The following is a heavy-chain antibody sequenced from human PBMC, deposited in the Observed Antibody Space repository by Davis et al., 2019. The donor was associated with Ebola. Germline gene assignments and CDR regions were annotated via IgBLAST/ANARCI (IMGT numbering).Heavy chain of an antibody. V-gene: IGHV3-23*01. Sequence: GGSLRLSCAGSGFTFSSYAMNWVRQAPGKGLEWVSVIRHDGVSRYYAESVRGRFTISRDNSKNTLYLQMNSLRAVDTAIYYCAKVRRDDFWSGRIDYWGQGTLVTVSS. D-gene: IGHD3-3*01. J-gene: IGHJ4*02. CDR3: AKVRRDDFWSGRIDY. CDR2: IRHDGVSR. CDR1: GFTFSSYA.